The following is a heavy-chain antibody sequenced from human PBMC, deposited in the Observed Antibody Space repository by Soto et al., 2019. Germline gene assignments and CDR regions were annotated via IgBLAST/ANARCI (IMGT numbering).Heavy chain of an antibody. CDR2: ISGSGGST. Sequence: PGGSLRLSCAASGFTFSSYAMSWVRQAPGKGLEWVSAISGSGGSTYYADSVKGRFTISRDNSKNTLYLQMNSLRAEDTAVYYCAKDLGSSSVLNWFDPWGQGTLVTVSS. J-gene: IGHJ5*02. D-gene: IGHD6-6*01. CDR3: AKDLGSSSVLNWFDP. V-gene: IGHV3-23*01. CDR1: GFTFSSYA.